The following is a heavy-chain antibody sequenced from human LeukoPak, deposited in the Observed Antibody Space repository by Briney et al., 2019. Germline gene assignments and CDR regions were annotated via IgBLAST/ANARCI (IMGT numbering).Heavy chain of an antibody. Sequence: GESLQISCKGSGYSFTSYWISWVRQMPGKGLEWMGRIGPSDSYTNYSPSFQGHVTISADKSISTAYLQWSSLKASDTAMYYCVHSSAINYFDYWGQGTLVTVSS. CDR2: IGPSDSYT. V-gene: IGHV5-10-1*01. J-gene: IGHJ4*02. CDR3: VHSSAINYFDY. CDR1: GYSFTSYW. D-gene: IGHD6-19*01.